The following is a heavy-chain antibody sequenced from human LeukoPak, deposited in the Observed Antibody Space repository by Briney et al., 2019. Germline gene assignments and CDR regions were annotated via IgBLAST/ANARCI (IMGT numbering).Heavy chain of an antibody. D-gene: IGHD1-26*01. CDR3: ARVARGYYYYYYMDV. CDR1: GFTFNTYR. J-gene: IGHJ6*03. Sequence: GGSLRLSCAASGFTFNTYRMNWVRQAPGKGLEWVSSISSSSSYIYYADSVKGRFTISRDNAKNSLYLQMNSLRAEDTAVYYCARVARGYYYYYYMDVWGKGTTVTVSS. V-gene: IGHV3-21*01. CDR2: ISSSSSYI.